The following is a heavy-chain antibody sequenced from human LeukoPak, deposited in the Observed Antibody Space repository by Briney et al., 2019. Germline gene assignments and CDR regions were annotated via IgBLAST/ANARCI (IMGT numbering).Heavy chain of an antibody. V-gene: IGHV4-39*01. D-gene: IGHD4-17*01. CDR3: ARQDMTTVTTLDY. Sequence: PSETLSLTCTVSGGSISSSSYYWGWIRQPPGKALEWIGSIYYSGSTYYNPSLKSRVTISVDTSKNQFSLKLSSVTAADTAVYYCARQDMTTVTTLDYWGQGTLVTVSS. CDR2: IYYSGST. CDR1: GGSISSSSYY. J-gene: IGHJ4*02.